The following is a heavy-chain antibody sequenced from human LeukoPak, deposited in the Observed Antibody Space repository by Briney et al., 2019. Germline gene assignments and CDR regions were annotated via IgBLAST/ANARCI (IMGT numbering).Heavy chain of an antibody. CDR2: INHSGST. CDR1: GGSFSGYS. Sequence: SETLSLTCAVYGGSFSGYSCSWIRQPPGKGLEWIGEINHSGSTNYNPSLKSRVAISVDTSKSQFSLKLTSVTAADTAVYYCAKVGSSWPHYYFDSWGRGTLVTVSS. J-gene: IGHJ4*02. D-gene: IGHD6-13*01. V-gene: IGHV4-34*01. CDR3: AKVGSSWPHYYFDS.